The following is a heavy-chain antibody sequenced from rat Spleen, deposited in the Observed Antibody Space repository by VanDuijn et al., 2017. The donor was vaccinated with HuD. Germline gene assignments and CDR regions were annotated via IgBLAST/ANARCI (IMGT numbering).Heavy chain of an antibody. CDR3: ARYRDYGYNYFFDY. V-gene: IGHV3-1*01. Sequence: EVQLQESGPGLVKPSQSLSLTCSVTGYSITSNYWGWIRKFPGDKMEWMGNISYNGGTSYSPSLKSRISITRDTSKNQFFLQLNSVTTEDTATYYCARYRDYGYNYFFDYWGQGVMVTVSS. CDR1: GYSITSNY. J-gene: IGHJ2*01. D-gene: IGHD1-9*01. CDR2: ISYNGGT.